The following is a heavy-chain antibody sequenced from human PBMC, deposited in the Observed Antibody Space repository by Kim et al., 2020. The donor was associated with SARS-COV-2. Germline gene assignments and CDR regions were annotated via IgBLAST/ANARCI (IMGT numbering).Heavy chain of an antibody. V-gene: IGHV4-39*01. Sequence: SETLSLTCTVSGGSISSSSYYWGWIRQPPGKGLEWIGSIYYSGSTYYNPSLKSRVTISVDTSKNQFSLKLSSVTAADTAVYYCAIPYSGSYSVYAFDIWGQGTMVTVSS. J-gene: IGHJ3*02. CDR1: GGSISSSSYY. CDR2: IYYSGST. CDR3: AIPYSGSYSVYAFDI. D-gene: IGHD1-26*01.